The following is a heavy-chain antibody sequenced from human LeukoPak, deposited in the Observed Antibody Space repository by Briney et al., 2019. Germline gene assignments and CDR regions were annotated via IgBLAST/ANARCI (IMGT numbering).Heavy chain of an antibody. CDR1: GYTFSNYW. D-gene: IGHD3-3*01. Sequence: GGSLRLSCSASGYTFSNYWMSWVRQAPGKGLEYVANIKQDGSETYYVDSVKGRFTISRDNAKNSLYLQMNSLRVEDTAVYYCARRSEWLGYGMDVWGQGTTVTVSS. J-gene: IGHJ6*02. CDR3: ARRSEWLGYGMDV. CDR2: IKQDGSET. V-gene: IGHV3-7*01.